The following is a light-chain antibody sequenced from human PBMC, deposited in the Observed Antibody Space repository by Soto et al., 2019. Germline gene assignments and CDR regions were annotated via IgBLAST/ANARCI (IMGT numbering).Light chain of an antibody. V-gene: IGLV2-18*02. CDR3: SSYTSSSTLV. Sequence: QSALTQPPSVSGSPGQSVTTSCTGTSSDVGSYNRVSWYQQPPGTAPKLMIYEVSNRPSGVPDRFSGSKSGNTASLTISGLQAEDEADYYCSSYTSSSTLVFGGGTKVTVL. J-gene: IGLJ2*01. CDR2: EVS. CDR1: SSDVGSYNR.